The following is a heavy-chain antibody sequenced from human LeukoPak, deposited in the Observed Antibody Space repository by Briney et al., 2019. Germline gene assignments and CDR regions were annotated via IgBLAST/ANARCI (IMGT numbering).Heavy chain of an antibody. D-gene: IGHD1-26*01. CDR3: TRTVINSGSYSRIPLTDY. V-gene: IGHV3-73*01. CDR2: FRSKVNSYAT. J-gene: IGHJ4*02. Sequence: PAGSLRLSCAASGFTFSGSAMHWVRQAPGKGRGWVGRFRSKVNSYATAYAASVKGRFTISRDCSKNTAYLQMNSLKTEGPAVYHCTRTVINSGSYSRIPLTDYWSQGTLVTVSS. CDR1: GFTFSGSA.